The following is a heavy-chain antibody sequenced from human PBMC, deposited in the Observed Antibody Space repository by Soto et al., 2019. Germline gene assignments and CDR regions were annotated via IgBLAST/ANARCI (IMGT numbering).Heavy chain of an antibody. D-gene: IGHD2-21*02. V-gene: IGHV4-34*01. Sequence: QVQVQQWGAGLLKPSETLSLTCAVYGESFSGNYWNWIRQPPGKGLEWIGEINHSGSTIYNPSLKSRVPMSLDTSNKQFSLKLSPVTAADTAVYYCGRGTFGGDFRGEYWGQGTLVAVSS. CDR3: GRGTFGGDFRGEY. CDR2: INHSGST. CDR1: GESFSGNY. J-gene: IGHJ4*02.